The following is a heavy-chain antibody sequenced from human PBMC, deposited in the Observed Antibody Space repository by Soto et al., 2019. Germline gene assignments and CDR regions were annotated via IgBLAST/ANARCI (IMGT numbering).Heavy chain of an antibody. D-gene: IGHD6-19*01. CDR2: INPSGGST. V-gene: IGHV1-46*03. J-gene: IGHJ3*02. CDR1: VYTFTSYY. Sequence: QVQLVQSGGEVKKPGASVKVSCKASVYTFTSYYMHWVRQAPGQGLEWMGIINPSGGSTSYAQKVQGKVTMTRDTATSTVHMERSSLRSEDTAVYYCAGGGIEVAGYDAFDIWGQGTMVTVSS. CDR3: AGGGIEVAGYDAFDI.